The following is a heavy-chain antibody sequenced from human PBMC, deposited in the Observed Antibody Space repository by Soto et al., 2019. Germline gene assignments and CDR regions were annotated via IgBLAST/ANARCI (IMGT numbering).Heavy chain of an antibody. CDR2: ISGSGGST. CDR1: GFTFSSYA. Sequence: GGSLRLSCAASGFTFSSYAMSWVRQAPGKGLEWVSAISGSGGSTYYADSVKGRFTISRDNSKNTLYLQMNSLRAEDTAVYYCAKGRTPARSSYYFDYWGQGTLVTVSS. CDR3: AKGRTPARSSYYFDY. V-gene: IGHV3-23*01. J-gene: IGHJ4*02. D-gene: IGHD6-13*01.